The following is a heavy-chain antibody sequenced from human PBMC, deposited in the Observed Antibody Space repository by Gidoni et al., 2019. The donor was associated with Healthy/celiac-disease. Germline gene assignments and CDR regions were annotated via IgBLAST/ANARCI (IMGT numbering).Heavy chain of an antibody. J-gene: IGHJ4*02. V-gene: IGHV4-38-2*01. D-gene: IGHD5-18*01. Sequence: GWIRQPPGKGLEWIGSIYHSGSTCYNPSLKSRVTISVDTSKNQFSLKLSSVTAADTAVYYCARVDTAMVTFFDYWGQGTLVTVSS. CDR3: ARVDTAMVTFFDY. CDR2: IYHSGST.